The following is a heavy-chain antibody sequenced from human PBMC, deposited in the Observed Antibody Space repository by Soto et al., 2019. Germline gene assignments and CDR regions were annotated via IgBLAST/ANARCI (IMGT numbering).Heavy chain of an antibody. J-gene: IGHJ4*02. Sequence: GGSLRLSCAASGFTFSSSAMSWVRQAPGKGLEWVAGISGSGATTYYADSVKGRFTISRDKSKSTLFLQMNSLKASDTAMYYCARQITYICDFWGQGTLVTVSS. D-gene: IGHD3-10*01. CDR2: ISGSGATT. CDR1: GFTFSSSA. V-gene: IGHV3-23*01. CDR3: ARQITYICDF.